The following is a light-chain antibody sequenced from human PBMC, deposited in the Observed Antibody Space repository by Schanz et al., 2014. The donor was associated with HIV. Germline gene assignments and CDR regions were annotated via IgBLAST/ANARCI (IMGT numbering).Light chain of an antibody. CDR2: DVN. CDR3: CSFAGTIWV. V-gene: IGLV2-14*03. J-gene: IGLJ3*02. CDR1: NSDIGAYNY. Sequence: QSALTQPASVSGSPGQSIAISCTGTNSDIGAYNYVSWYQQHPDKAPKLIIYDVNNRPSGVSNRFSGSKSGNTASLTISGLQAEDEADYYCCSFAGTIWVFGGGTKLTVL.